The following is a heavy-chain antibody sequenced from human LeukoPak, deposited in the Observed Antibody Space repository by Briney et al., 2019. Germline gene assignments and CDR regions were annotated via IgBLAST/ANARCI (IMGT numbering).Heavy chain of an antibody. CDR3: ASEATYYDSSGYSDY. V-gene: IGHV3-30*02. J-gene: IGHJ4*02. CDR2: IRYDGSNK. Sequence: GGSLRLSCAASGFTFTIYGMHWVRQAPGKGLDWVAFIRYDGSNKYYADSVKGRFTISRDNSKNTLYLQMNSLRAEDTAVYYCASEATYYDSSGYSDYWGQGTLVTVSS. D-gene: IGHD3-22*01. CDR1: GFTFTIYG.